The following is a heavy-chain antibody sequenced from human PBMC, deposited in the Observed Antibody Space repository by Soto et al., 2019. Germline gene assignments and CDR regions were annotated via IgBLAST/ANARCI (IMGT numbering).Heavy chain of an antibody. D-gene: IGHD3-10*01. V-gene: IGHV1-8*01. CDR1: GYTFTSYD. CDR2: MNPNSGNT. Sequence: ASVKVSCKASGYTFTSYDINWVRQATGQGLEWMGWMNPNSGNTGYAQKFQGRVTMTRNTSISTAYMELSSLRSEDTAVYYCAREGLLWFGELLGGSQVWGQGTMVTVSS. J-gene: IGHJ3*01. CDR3: AREGLLWFGELLGGSQV.